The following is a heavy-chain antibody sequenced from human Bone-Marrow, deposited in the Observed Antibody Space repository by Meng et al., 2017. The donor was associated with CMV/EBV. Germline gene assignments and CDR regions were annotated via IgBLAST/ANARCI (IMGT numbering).Heavy chain of an antibody. CDR1: AFTSYY. V-gene: IGHV1-46*01. CDR2: LNPSGCST. J-gene: IGHJ4*02. D-gene: IGHD3-16*02. CDR3: AREVGRFTFGGVIGVFDY. Sequence: AFTSYYIHWGRPAPGHGLEWMGILNPSGCSTSYAQKFQGRVTMTRDTSTSTVSMELSSLRSEYTAVYYCAREVGRFTFGGVIGVFDYWGQGTLVTVSS.